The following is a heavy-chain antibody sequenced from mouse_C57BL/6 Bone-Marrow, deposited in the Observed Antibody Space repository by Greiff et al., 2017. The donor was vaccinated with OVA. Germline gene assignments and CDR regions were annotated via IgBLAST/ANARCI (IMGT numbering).Heavy chain of an antibody. V-gene: IGHV14-3*01. CDR3: AGGGNPSWDFGV. CDR1: GFNIQNTY. D-gene: IGHD2-1*01. CDR2: IDPANGNT. Sequence: EVQLQQSVAELVRPGASVKLSCTASGFNIQNTYMHWVKQRPEQGLEWIGRIDPANGNTKYSPKFQGKATFTADTSSTTAYMQLSSLTTEDSAIYYGAGGGNPSWDFGVWGTGPTVTVSA. J-gene: IGHJ1*03.